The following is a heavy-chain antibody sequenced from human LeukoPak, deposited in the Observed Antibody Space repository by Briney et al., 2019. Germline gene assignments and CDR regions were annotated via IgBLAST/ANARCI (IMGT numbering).Heavy chain of an antibody. D-gene: IGHD4-23*01. J-gene: IGHJ3*02. CDR3: ARAGDGGARLGAFDI. V-gene: IGHV3-53*01. CDR2: IYSGGST. Sequence: GGSLRLSCAASEFTVSSNHMSWVRQAPGKGLEWVSDIYSGGSTYYVGSVKGRFTISRDNSKNTLYLQMNSLRAEDTAVYYCARAGDGGARLGAFDIWGQGTMVTVSS. CDR1: EFTVSSNH.